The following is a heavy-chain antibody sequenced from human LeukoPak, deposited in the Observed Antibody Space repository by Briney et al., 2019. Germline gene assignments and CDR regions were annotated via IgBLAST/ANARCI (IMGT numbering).Heavy chain of an antibody. J-gene: IGHJ4*02. V-gene: IGHV3-21*01. CDR3: ARDVREDTAMVTIFDY. D-gene: IGHD5-18*01. CDR1: GFTFSSYS. Sequence: GGSLRLSCAASGFTFSSYSMNWVRQAPGKGLEWVSSISSSSSYIYYADSVKGRFTISRDNAKNSLYLQMNSLRAEDTAVYYCARDVREDTAMVTIFDYWGQGTLVTVSS. CDR2: ISSSSSYI.